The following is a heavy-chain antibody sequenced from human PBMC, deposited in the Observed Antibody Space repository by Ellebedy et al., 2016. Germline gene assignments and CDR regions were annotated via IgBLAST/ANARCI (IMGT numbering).Heavy chain of an antibody. J-gene: IGHJ4*02. V-gene: IGHV1-24*01. D-gene: IGHD2-8*01. Sequence: ASVQVSCXVSGYTLTELSMHWVRQAPGKGLEWMGGFDPEDGETIYAQKFQGRVTMTEDTSTDTAYMELSSLRSEDTAVYYCATVRSMVDPTYFDYWGQGTLVTVSS. CDR1: GYTLTELS. CDR2: FDPEDGET. CDR3: ATVRSMVDPTYFDY.